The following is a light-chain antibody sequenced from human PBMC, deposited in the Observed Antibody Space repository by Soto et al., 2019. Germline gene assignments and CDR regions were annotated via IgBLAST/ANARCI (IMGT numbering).Light chain of an antibody. CDR1: QSVSRY. Sequence: EIVLTQSPATLSLSPGERATLSCRASQSVSRYLAWYQQKPGQAPRLLIYDASNRATGIPARFSGSGSGTDFTLTISSLQSEDFAVYYCQQLGSSLSTFGQGTKVDI. CDR2: DAS. CDR3: QQLGSSLST. J-gene: IGKJ1*01. V-gene: IGKV3-11*01.